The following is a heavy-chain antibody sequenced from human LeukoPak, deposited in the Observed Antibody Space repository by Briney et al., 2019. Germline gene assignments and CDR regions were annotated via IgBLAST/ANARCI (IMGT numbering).Heavy chain of an antibody. CDR2: IYYSGST. D-gene: IGHD3-10*01. J-gene: IGHJ4*02. CDR3: ARGITMVRGAFDY. V-gene: IGHV4-59*08. CDR1: GGSISSYY. Sequence: PSETLSLTCTVSGGSISSYYWSWIRQPPGKGLEWIGYIYYSGSTNYNPSLKSRVTISVDTSKNQFSLKLSSVTAADTAVYYCARGITMVRGAFDYWGQGTLVTVSS.